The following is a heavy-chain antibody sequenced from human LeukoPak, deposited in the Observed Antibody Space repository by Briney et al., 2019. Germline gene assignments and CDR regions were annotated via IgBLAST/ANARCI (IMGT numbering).Heavy chain of an antibody. CDR3: ATPSGYYGSGSYHPLDY. D-gene: IGHD3-10*01. Sequence: GASVKVSCKASGYTFTGYYMHWVRQAPGQGLEWMGWINPNSGGTNYAQKFQGRVTMTRDTSISTAYMELSRLRSDDTAVYYCATPSGYYGSGSYHPLDYWGQGTLVTVSS. V-gene: IGHV1-2*02. CDR1: GYTFTGYY. CDR2: INPNSGGT. J-gene: IGHJ4*02.